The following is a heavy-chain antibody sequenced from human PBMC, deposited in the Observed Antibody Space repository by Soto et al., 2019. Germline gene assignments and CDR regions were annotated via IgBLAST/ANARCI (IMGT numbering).Heavy chain of an antibody. CDR1: GGSFSGYY. CDR3: ARTPLTYYYDSSGFDY. V-gene: IGHV4-34*01. Sequence: SETLSLTCAVYGGSFSGYYWSWIRQPPGKGLEWIGEINHSGSTNYNPSLKSRVTISVDTSKNQFSLKLSSVTAADTAVYYCARTPLTYYYDSSGFDYWGQGTQVTVSS. CDR2: INHSGST. D-gene: IGHD3-22*01. J-gene: IGHJ4*02.